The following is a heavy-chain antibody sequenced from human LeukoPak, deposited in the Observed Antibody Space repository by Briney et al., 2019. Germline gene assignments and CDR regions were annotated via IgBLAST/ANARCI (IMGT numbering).Heavy chain of an antibody. J-gene: IGHJ6*04. D-gene: IGHD3-10*01. Sequence: GGSLRLSCAASGFTVSSNYVSWVRQAPGKGLEWVSVIYSGGSTYYADSVEGRFTISRDNSKNTLYLQMNSLRAEDTAVYYCAREPHRWFGEQYGMDVWGKGTTVTVSS. CDR2: IYSGGST. V-gene: IGHV3-53*01. CDR1: GFTVSSNY. CDR3: AREPHRWFGEQYGMDV.